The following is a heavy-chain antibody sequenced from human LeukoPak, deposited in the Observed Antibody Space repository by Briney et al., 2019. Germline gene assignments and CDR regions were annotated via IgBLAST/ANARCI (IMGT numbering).Heavy chain of an antibody. D-gene: IGHD4-17*01. Sequence: GESLKISCKGSGYSFTSYWIGWVRQMPGKGLEWMGIIYPGDSDTRYSPSFQGQVTISADKSISTAYLQWSSLKASDTAVYYCAATSNDYGDQEAFDIWGQGTMVTVSS. V-gene: IGHV5-51*01. CDR1: GYSFTSYW. CDR2: IYPGDSDT. J-gene: IGHJ3*02. CDR3: AATSNDYGDQEAFDI.